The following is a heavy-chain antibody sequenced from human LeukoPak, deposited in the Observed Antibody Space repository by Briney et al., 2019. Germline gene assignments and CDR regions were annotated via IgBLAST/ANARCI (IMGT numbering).Heavy chain of an antibody. CDR2: FTGSGSTT. D-gene: IGHD2-15*01. V-gene: IGHV3-23*01. CDR3: AESKSCIGVSCSPYFDS. Sequence: GGSLRLSCAVSGFTFSSYGTSWVRQAPGKGLEWVSAFTGSGSTTYYADSVKGRFTISRDSSKNTLYLQMNSLRAEDTAVYYCAESKSCIGVSCSPYFDSWGQGTLVTVSS. CDR1: GFTFSSYG. J-gene: IGHJ4*02.